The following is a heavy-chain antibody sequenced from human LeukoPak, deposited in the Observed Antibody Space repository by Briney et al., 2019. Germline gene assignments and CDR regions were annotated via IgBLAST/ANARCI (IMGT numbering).Heavy chain of an antibody. Sequence: ASVKVPCKASGYTFTSYDINWVRQATGQGLEWMGWMNPNSGNTGYAQKFQGRVTMTRNTSISTAYMELSSLRSEDTAVYYCALTIVAAPLGDFDYWGQGTLVTVSS. CDR1: GYTFTSYD. J-gene: IGHJ4*02. CDR2: MNPNSGNT. CDR3: ALTIVAAPLGDFDY. V-gene: IGHV1-8*01. D-gene: IGHD6-13*01.